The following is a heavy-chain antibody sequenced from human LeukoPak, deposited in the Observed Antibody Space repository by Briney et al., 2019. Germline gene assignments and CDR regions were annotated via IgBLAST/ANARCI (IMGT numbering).Heavy chain of an antibody. Sequence: ASVKVSCKAFVYTFTDYYIHWVRQAPGQGLEWMGWINPNAGGTDYAQKFQGRVTMTSDTSISTAYMELSRLRSDDTAVYYCVPGSSVGQGSQSYYAKSTYFDYWGQGPLVPVSS. CDR2: INPNAGGT. J-gene: IGHJ4*02. D-gene: IGHD2/OR15-2a*01. CDR3: VPGSSVGQGSQSYYAKSTYFDY. CDR1: VYTFTDYY. V-gene: IGHV1-2*02.